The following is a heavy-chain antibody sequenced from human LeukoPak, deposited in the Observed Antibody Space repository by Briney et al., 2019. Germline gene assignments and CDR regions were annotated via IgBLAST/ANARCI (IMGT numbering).Heavy chain of an antibody. CDR2: ISSSINI. Sequence: PGGSLRPSCAASGFTFSSYSMNWVRQAPGKGLEWVSYISSSINIYYADSVMGRFTISRDNAKNSLYLQMNSLRAEDTAVYYCARDHDWAFDYWGQGTLVTVSS. D-gene: IGHD3-9*01. V-gene: IGHV3-48*01. J-gene: IGHJ4*02. CDR3: ARDHDWAFDY. CDR1: GFTFSSYS.